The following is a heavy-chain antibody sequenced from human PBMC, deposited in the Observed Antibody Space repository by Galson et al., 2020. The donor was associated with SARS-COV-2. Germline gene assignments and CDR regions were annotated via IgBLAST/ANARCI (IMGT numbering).Heavy chain of an antibody. D-gene: IGHD6-19*01. V-gene: IGHV3-7*01. Sequence: GGSLRLSCEVSGFTLTDFWTSWFRQAPGKGLEWVANIKGDGSETNYADFVKGRFSISRDNAANSLYLQMNSLRVEDSAVYYCSREGWQGGYWGQGTRVTVSS. CDR1: GFTLTDFW. CDR3: SREGWQGGY. J-gene: IGHJ4*02. CDR2: IKGDGSET.